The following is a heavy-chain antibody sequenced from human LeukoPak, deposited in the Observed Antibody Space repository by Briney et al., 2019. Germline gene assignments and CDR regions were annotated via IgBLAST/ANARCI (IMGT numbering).Heavy chain of an antibody. CDR1: GGSISSSSYY. CDR3: ARHLYRIAVAGRAADAFDI. V-gene: IGHV4-39*01. D-gene: IGHD6-19*01. CDR2: IYYSGST. J-gene: IGHJ3*02. Sequence: PSETLSLTCTVSGGSISSSSYYWGWIRQPPGKGLEWIGSIYYSGSTYYNPSLKSRVTISVDTSKNQFSLKLSSVTAADTAVYYCARHLYRIAVAGRAADAFDIWGQGTMVTVSS.